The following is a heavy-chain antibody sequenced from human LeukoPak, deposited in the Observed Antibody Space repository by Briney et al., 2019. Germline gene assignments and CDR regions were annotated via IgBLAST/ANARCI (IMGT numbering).Heavy chain of an antibody. J-gene: IGHJ5*02. Sequence: GASVKVSCKASGYIFSDYYMHWVRQAPGQGLEWMGWINPNSGGTNYAQKFQGRVTMTRDTSISTAYMELSRLRSDDTAVYYCAITYCTSGVCYDNWFDPWGQGTLVTVSS. CDR1: GYIFSDYY. CDR3: AITYCTSGVCYDNWFDP. V-gene: IGHV1-2*02. D-gene: IGHD2-8*01. CDR2: INPNSGGT.